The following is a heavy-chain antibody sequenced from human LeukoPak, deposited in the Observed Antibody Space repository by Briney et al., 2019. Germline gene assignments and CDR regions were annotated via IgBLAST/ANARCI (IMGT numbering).Heavy chain of an antibody. J-gene: IGHJ3*02. CDR2: ISSGSYTT. CDR3: AGNWGYAFDI. V-gene: IGHV3-48*01. D-gene: IGHD7-27*01. Sequence: PGGSLRLSCAASGFTFSSYSMNWVRQAPGKGLEWVSYISSGSYTTYYADSVKGRFTISRDNAKNSLYLQMYSLRAEDMAVYYCAGNWGYAFDIWGQGTMVTVSS. CDR1: GFTFSSYS.